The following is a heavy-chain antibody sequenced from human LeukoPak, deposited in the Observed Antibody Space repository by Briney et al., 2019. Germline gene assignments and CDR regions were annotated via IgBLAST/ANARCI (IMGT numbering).Heavy chain of an antibody. CDR2: ISGSGGST. CDR1: GFTFSSYA. V-gene: IGHV3-23*01. J-gene: IGHJ4*02. Sequence: SGGSLRLSCAASGFTFSSYAMSWVRQAPGKGLEWVSAISGSGGSTYYADSVKGRFTISRGNSKNTLYLQMNSLRAEDTAVYYCAKTSGSYDYYFDYWGQGTLVTVSS. CDR3: AKTSGSYDYYFDY. D-gene: IGHD1-26*01.